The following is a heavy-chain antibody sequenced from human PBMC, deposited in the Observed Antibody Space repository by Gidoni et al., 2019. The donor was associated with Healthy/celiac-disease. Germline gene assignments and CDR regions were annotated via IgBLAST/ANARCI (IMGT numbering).Heavy chain of an antibody. J-gene: IGHJ3*02. Sequence: EVQLLESGGGLVQPRGSLRLSCAASGFTFSRYAMSWVRQAPGKGLGWVAAISGRGGSTYYADSVKGRFTISRDNSKNTLYLQMNSLRAEDTAVYYCASRLDDYGDYYYAFDIWGQGTMVTVSS. V-gene: IGHV3-23*01. CDR2: ISGRGGST. D-gene: IGHD4-17*01. CDR3: ASRLDDYGDYYYAFDI. CDR1: GFTFSRYA.